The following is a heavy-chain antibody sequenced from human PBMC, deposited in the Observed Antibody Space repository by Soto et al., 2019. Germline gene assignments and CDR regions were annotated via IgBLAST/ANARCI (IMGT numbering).Heavy chain of an antibody. D-gene: IGHD2-2*01. V-gene: IGHV4-59*11. CDR1: GGSSSSLY. J-gene: IGHJ6*02. CDR3: ARGDGPQLPYYYYYYGMDV. Sequence: SQTLSLTCTVVGGSSSSLYWRCIRQPPGKGLEWIGYIYYSGSTNYNPSLKSRVTISVDTSKNQFSLKLSSVTAADTAVYYCARGDGPQLPYYYYYYGMDVWGQGTTVTVSS. CDR2: IYYSGST.